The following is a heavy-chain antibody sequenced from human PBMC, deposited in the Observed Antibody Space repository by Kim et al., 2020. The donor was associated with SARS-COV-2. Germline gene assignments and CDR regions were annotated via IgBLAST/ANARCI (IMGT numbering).Heavy chain of an antibody. CDR1: GFTFSDYY. Sequence: GGFLRLSCAASGFTFSDYYMSWIRQAPGKGLEWVSYISSSGSTIYYADSVKGRFTISRDNAKNSLYLQMNSLRAEDTAVYYCAREKITYYDRPPLYYYYYYGMDVWGQGTTVTVSS. CDR2: ISSSGSTI. J-gene: IGHJ6*02. CDR3: AREKITYYDRPPLYYYYYYGMDV. V-gene: IGHV3-11*01. D-gene: IGHD3-3*01.